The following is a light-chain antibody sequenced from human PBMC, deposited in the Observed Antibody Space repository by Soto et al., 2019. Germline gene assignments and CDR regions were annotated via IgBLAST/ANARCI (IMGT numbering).Light chain of an antibody. CDR3: LQYGSSPRT. CDR2: GAS. CDR1: QRVTNNY. Sequence: EIVLTQSPGTLSLSPGERAALSCRASQRVTNNYLAWYQQKPGQAPRLLIYGASSRATGIPDRFSGSSSGTDFTLTISRLEPEDFAVYYCLQYGSSPRTFGQGTKLEIK. J-gene: IGKJ2*01. V-gene: IGKV3-20*01.